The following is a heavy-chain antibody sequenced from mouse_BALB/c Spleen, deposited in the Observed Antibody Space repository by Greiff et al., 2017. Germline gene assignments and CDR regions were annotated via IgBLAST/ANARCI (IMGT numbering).Heavy chain of an antibody. Sequence: EVNVVESGGGLVQPGGSRKLSCAASGFTFSSFGMHWVRQAPEKGLEWVAYISSGSSTIYYADTVKGRFTISRDNPKNTLFLQMTSLRSEDTAMYYCARRVVATPYYFDYWGQGTTLTVSS. D-gene: IGHD1-1*01. CDR1: GFTFSSFG. J-gene: IGHJ2*01. V-gene: IGHV5-17*02. CDR3: ARRVVATPYYFDY. CDR2: ISSGSSTI.